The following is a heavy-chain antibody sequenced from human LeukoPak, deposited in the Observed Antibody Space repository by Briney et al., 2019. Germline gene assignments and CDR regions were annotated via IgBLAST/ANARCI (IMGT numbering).Heavy chain of an antibody. CDR1: GGTFSSYA. J-gene: IGHJ4*02. Sequence: SVKVSCKASGGTFSSYAISWVRQAPGQGLEWMGGIIPIFGTANYGQKFQGRVTITTDESTSTAYMELSSLRSEDTAVYYCAREGGYCSGGSCYFVSPYYFDYWGQGTLVTVSS. CDR3: AREGGYCSGGSCYFVSPYYFDY. CDR2: IIPIFGTA. V-gene: IGHV1-69*05. D-gene: IGHD2-15*01.